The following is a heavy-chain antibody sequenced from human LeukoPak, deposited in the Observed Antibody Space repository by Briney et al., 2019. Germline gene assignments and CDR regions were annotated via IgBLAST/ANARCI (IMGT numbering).Heavy chain of an antibody. CDR2: IYSSGST. CDR1: GGSIRGYY. CDR3: ASDYCSGGSCYSDHAFDI. D-gene: IGHD2-15*01. V-gene: IGHV4-59*08. J-gene: IGHJ3*02. Sequence: SETLSLTCNVSGGSIRGYYWSWIRQPPGKGLEWIGYIYSSGSTNYNPSLKSRVTISVDTSKNQFSLKLSSVTAADTAVYYCASDYCSGGSCYSDHAFDIWGQGTMVTVSS.